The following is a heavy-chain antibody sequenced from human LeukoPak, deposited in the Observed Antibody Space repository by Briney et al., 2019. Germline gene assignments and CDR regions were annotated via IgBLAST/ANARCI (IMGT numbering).Heavy chain of an antibody. CDR3: ARAHCSSTSCLYYYYYYYMDV. D-gene: IGHD2-2*01. CDR2: NIPIFGTA. CDR1: GGTFSSYA. V-gene: IGHV1-69*13. Sequence: SVKVSCKASGGTFSSYAISWVRQAPGQGREWMGGNIPIFGTANYAQKFQGRATITADESTSTAYMELSSLRSEDTAVYYCARAHCSSTSCLYYYYYYYMDVWGKGTTVTVSS. J-gene: IGHJ6*03.